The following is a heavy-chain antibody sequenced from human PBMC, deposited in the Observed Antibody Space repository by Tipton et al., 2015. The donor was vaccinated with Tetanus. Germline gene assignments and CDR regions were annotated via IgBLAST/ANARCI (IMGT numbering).Heavy chain of an antibody. D-gene: IGHD4-17*01. Sequence: SLRLSCAASGFTVSSNYMSWVRQAPGEGLEWVSVIYSGGSTYYADSVKGRFTISRDNSKNTLYLQMNSLRAEDTAVYYCARDGGYYYGDYASFDYWGQGTLVTVSS. CDR2: IYSGGST. J-gene: IGHJ4*02. CDR3: ARDGGYYYGDYASFDY. V-gene: IGHV3-53*01. CDR1: GFTVSSNY.